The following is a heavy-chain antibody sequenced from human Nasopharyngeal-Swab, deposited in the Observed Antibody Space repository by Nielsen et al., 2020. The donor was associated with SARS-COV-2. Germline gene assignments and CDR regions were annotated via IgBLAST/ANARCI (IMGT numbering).Heavy chain of an antibody. CDR1: GFTFSSYS. Sequence: GGSLRLSCAASGFTFSSYSMNWVRQAPGKGLEWVSSISSNSRYIYYADSVKGRFTISRDNAENSLYLQMNSLRAEDTAVYYCARDGPELWSYYYYYGMDVWGQGTTVTVSS. CDR3: ARDGPELWSYYYYYGMDV. CDR2: ISSNSRYI. D-gene: IGHD5-18*01. J-gene: IGHJ6*02. V-gene: IGHV3-21*01.